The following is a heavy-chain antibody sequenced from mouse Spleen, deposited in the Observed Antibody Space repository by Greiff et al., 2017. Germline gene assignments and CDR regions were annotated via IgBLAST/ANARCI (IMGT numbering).Heavy chain of an antibody. J-gene: IGHJ3*01. V-gene: IGHV5-17*01. D-gene: IGHD6-1*01. CDR2: ISSGSSTI. CDR3: ARGGECFAY. CDR1: GFTFSDYG. Sequence: EVKVEESGGGLVKPGGSLKLSCAASGFTFSDYGMHWVRQAPEKGLEWVAYISSGSSTIYYADTVKGRFTISRDNAKNTLFLQMTSLRSEDTAMYYCARGGECFAYWGQGTLVTVSA.